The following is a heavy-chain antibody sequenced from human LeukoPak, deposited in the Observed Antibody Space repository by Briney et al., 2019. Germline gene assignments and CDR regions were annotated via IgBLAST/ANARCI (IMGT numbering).Heavy chain of an antibody. D-gene: IGHD6-13*01. CDR2: ISSSGSTI. CDR1: GFTFSSYE. Sequence: GSLRLSCAASGFTFSSYEMKWVRQAPGKGLEWVSYISSSGSTIYYADSVKGRFTISRDNAKNSLYLQMNSLRAEDSAVYYCARDQAGRHSDYWGQGTLVTVSS. V-gene: IGHV3-48*03. J-gene: IGHJ4*02. CDR3: ARDQAGRHSDY.